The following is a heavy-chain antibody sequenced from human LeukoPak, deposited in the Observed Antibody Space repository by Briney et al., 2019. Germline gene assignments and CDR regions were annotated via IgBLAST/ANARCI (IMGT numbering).Heavy chain of an antibody. CDR2: INPSGGST. CDR3: ARATLYDYFFNY. CDR1: GYTLTELS. Sequence: ASVKVSCKVSGYTLTELSMHWVRQAPGQGLEWMGIINPSGGSTSYAQKFQGRVTMTRDTSTSTVYMELSNLRSEDTAMYYCARATLYDYFFNYWGQGTLVTVSS. V-gene: IGHV1-46*01. J-gene: IGHJ4*02. D-gene: IGHD5/OR15-5a*01.